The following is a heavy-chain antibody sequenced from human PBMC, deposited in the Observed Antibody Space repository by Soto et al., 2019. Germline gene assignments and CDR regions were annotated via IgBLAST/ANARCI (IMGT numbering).Heavy chain of an antibody. CDR2: IYYSGST. Sequence: SETLSLTCTVSGGSVSSGSYYWSWIRQPPGKGLEWIGYIYYSGSTSYNPSLKSRVTISVDTSKNQFSLKLSSVTAADTAVYYCARGGYSYGSDYWAQGTLVTVSS. CDR3: ARGGYSYGSDY. V-gene: IGHV4-61*01. J-gene: IGHJ4*02. CDR1: GGSVSSGSYY. D-gene: IGHD5-18*01.